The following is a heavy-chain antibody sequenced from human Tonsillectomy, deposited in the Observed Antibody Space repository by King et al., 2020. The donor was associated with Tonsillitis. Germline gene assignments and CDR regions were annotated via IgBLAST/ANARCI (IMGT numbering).Heavy chain of an antibody. Sequence: VQLQQSGPGLVKPSQTLSLTCGISGDSVSSNSAGWNWIRQSPSRGLEWLGRIYYRSKWYIDYAPSVKSRISNNPDTSKNQFSLQLNSVTPEDTAVYYCAGGGLVRGAIGWFDPWGQGTLVTVSS. J-gene: IGHJ5*02. CDR1: GDSVSSNSAG. D-gene: IGHD3-10*01. V-gene: IGHV6-1*02. CDR2: IYYRSKWYI. CDR3: AGGGLVRGAIGWFDP.